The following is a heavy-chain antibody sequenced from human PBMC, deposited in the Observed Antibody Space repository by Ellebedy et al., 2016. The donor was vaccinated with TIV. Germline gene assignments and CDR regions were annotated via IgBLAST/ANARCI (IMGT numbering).Heavy chain of an antibody. J-gene: IGHJ3*02. Sequence: MPSETLSLTCAVYGGSFSGYYWSWIRQPPGKGLEWIGEINHSGSTNYNPSLKSRVTVSVDTSKNQFSLKLSSVTAADTAVYYCASLGYCSSTSCYYAFDIWGQGTMVTVSS. D-gene: IGHD2-2*01. CDR2: INHSGST. CDR1: GGSFSGYY. CDR3: ASLGYCSSTSCYYAFDI. V-gene: IGHV4-34*01.